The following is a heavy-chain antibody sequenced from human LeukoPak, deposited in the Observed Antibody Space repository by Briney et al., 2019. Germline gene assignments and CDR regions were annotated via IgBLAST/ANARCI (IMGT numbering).Heavy chain of an antibody. CDR2: IIPIFGTA. J-gene: IGHJ4*02. CDR3: ARDRGFGELSHSI. V-gene: IGHV1-69*05. CDR1: GGTFSSYA. D-gene: IGHD3-10*01. Sequence: SVKVSCKASGGTFSSYAISWVRQAPGQGLEWMGGIIPIFGTANYAQKFQGRVTITTDESTSTAYMELSSLRSGDTAVYYCARDRGFGELSHSIWGQGTLVTVSS.